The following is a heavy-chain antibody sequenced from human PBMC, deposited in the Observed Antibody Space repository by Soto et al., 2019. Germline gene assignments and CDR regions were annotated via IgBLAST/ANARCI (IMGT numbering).Heavy chain of an antibody. CDR1: GRSISSVNYY. V-gene: IGHV4-30-4*01. Sequence: QVQLQESGPGLVKPSQTLSLTCTVSGRSISSVNYYWSWIRQPPGKGPEWIGYIYYSGSTYYNPSLRSRVTISVDTTKNQFSVKLSSVTAADTAVYYCAIYGSGECNRGSCYSPFDYWGQGTLVTVSS. CDR3: AIYGSGECNRGSCYSPFDY. J-gene: IGHJ4*02. D-gene: IGHD2-15*01. CDR2: IYYSGST.